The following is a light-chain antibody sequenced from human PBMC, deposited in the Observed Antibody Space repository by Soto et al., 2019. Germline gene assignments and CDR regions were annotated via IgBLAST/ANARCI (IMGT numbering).Light chain of an antibody. CDR1: KLGDKY. Sequence: SYALTQPPSVSVSPGQTAIITCSGDKLGDKYACWYQQKPGQSPVLVIYQDSKRPSGIPERFSGSNSGNTATLTISGTQAMDEADYYRQAWDSSTEVFGTGTKV. V-gene: IGLV3-1*01. CDR2: QDS. CDR3: QAWDSSTEV. J-gene: IGLJ1*01.